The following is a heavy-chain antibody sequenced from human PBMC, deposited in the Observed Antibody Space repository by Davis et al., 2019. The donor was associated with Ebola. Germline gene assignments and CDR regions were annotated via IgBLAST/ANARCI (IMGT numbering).Heavy chain of an antibody. J-gene: IGHJ5*01. CDR2: INHSGST. CDR1: GGSFSGYY. D-gene: IGHD5-18*01. V-gene: IGHV4-34*01. Sequence: MPSETLSLTCAVYGGSFSGYYWSWIRQPPGKGLEWIGEINHSGSTNYNPSLKSRVTISVDTSKNQFSLKLSSVTAADTAVYYCARTTKTNVEDSGLGYNFFDSWGQGTLVSVSS. CDR3: ARTTKTNVEDSGLGYNFFDS.